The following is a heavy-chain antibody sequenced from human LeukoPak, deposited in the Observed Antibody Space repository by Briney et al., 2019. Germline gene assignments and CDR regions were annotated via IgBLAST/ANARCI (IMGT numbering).Heavy chain of an antibody. J-gene: IGHJ4*02. CDR2: IRYDGSNK. D-gene: IGHD3-10*01. CDR3: ARAVYYYGSGSYYNPYYFDY. Sequence: GGSLRLSCAASGFTFSSYGMHWVRQAPGKGLEWVAFIRYDGSNKYYTDSVKGRFTISRDNSKNTLYLQMNSLRAEDTAVYYCARAVYYYGSGSYYNPYYFDYWGQGTLVTVSS. CDR1: GFTFSSYG. V-gene: IGHV3-30*02.